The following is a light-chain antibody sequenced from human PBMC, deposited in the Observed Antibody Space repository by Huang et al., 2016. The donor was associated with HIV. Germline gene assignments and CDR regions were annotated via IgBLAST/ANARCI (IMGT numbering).Light chain of an antibody. Sequence: EIVMTQSPATLSVSPGERATLSCRASQGVSNNIAWYQQKPGQTTRLLIHGASTRATGIAAKFSGRGSGTDFTLTITSLQPEDSAVYYCQHYNNWPPWTFGPGTQVEI. CDR2: GAS. CDR1: QGVSNN. J-gene: IGKJ1*01. CDR3: QHYNNWPPWT. V-gene: IGKV3D-15*01.